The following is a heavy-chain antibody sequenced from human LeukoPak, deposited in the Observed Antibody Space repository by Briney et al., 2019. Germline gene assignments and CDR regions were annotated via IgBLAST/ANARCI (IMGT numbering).Heavy chain of an antibody. CDR1: GFTSSTYW. CDR2: IKQDGSEK. J-gene: IGHJ4*02. D-gene: IGHD3-16*01. Sequence: GGPLRLSCAASGFTSSTYWMSWVRQAPGKGLEWVANIKQDGSEKYYVDSVKGRFTISRDNAKNSLYLQMNSLRAEDTAVYYCARGQGALDYWGQGTLVTVSS. CDR3: ARGQGALDY. V-gene: IGHV3-7*01.